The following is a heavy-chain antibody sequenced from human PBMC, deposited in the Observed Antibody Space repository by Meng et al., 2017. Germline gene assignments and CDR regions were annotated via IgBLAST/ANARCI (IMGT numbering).Heavy chain of an antibody. CDR2: IIPIFATA. CDR3: AKEVDNWFDP. J-gene: IGHJ5*02. Sequence: QVQLVQSGGELKKPGSSVKVACKASGGTFSSYAISWVRQAPGQGLEWMGGIIPIFATANYAQKFQGRVTITADESTSTAYMELSSLRSEDTAVYYCAKEVDNWFDPWGQGTLVTVSS. V-gene: IGHV1-69*01. D-gene: IGHD2-15*01. CDR1: GGTFSSYA.